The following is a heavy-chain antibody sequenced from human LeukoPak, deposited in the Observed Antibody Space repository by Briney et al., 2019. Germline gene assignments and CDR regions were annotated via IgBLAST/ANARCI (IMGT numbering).Heavy chain of an antibody. CDR2: INPNSGVT. J-gene: IGHJ5*02. CDR3: ARAGWFGELGWFDP. CDR1: GCTFTDSY. Sequence: ASVKVSCRASGCTFTDSYMHWVRQAPGQGLEWMGWINPNSGVTYYAQTFQGRVTMTRDTSVSTTYMELSSLRSDDTAVYYCARAGWFGELGWFDPWGQGALVTISS. D-gene: IGHD3-10*01. V-gene: IGHV1-2*02.